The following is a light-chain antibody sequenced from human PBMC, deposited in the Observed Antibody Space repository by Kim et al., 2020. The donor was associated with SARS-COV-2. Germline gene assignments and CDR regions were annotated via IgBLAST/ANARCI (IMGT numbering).Light chain of an antibody. CDR2: KAS. V-gene: IGKV1-5*03. CDR3: QQYNSYPLT. CDR1: QSISSW. J-gene: IGKJ4*01. Sequence: ESVGDRVTITCRASQSISSWLAWYQQKPGKAPKLLIYKASSLESGVPSRFSGSGSGTEFTLTISSLQPDDFATYYCQQYNSYPLTFGGGTKVEIK.